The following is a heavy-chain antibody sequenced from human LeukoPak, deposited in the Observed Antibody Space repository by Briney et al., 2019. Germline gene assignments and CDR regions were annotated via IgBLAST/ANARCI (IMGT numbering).Heavy chain of an antibody. V-gene: IGHV1-69*13. Sequence: SVKVSCKASGSTFSSYAISWVRQAPGQGLEWMGGIIPILGTANYAQKFQGRVTITADESTSTAYMELSSLRSEDTAVYYCARLGGGDRVDYWGQGTLVTVSS. CDR2: IIPILGTA. CDR1: GSTFSSYA. CDR3: ARLGGGDRVDY. D-gene: IGHD2-21*02. J-gene: IGHJ4*02.